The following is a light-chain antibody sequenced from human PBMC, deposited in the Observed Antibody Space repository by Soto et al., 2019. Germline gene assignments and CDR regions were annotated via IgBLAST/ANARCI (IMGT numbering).Light chain of an antibody. Sequence: EILMTQTPATLSVSPGERATLSCRASQSVSTKLAWYQQKGGQAPRLLIYGASSRATGIQDRFSGSGSGTDFTLTISRLEPDEFAVDDCQQYGSSSTFGQGTRLEIK. V-gene: IGKV3-20*01. CDR1: QSVSTK. CDR3: QQYGSSST. CDR2: GAS. J-gene: IGKJ5*01.